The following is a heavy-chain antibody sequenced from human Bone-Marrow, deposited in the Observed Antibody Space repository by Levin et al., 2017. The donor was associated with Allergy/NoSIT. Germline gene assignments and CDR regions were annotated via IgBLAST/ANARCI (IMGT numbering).Heavy chain of an antibody. CDR2: IASDGGST. V-gene: IGHV3-23*01. CDR3: ARDIGGNSDWYFDL. J-gene: IGHJ2*01. CDR1: AFTFRRYA. D-gene: IGHD4-23*01. Sequence: GESLKISCAASAFTFRRYAMTWVRQAPGKGLEWVSGIASDGGSTYYAGSVKGRFTISRDNSRNILYLQMNSLRVEDTAVYYCARDIGGNSDWYFDLWGRGTLVNVSP.